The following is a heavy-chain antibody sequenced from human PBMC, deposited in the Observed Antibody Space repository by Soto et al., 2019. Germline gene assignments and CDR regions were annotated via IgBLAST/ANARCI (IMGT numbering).Heavy chain of an antibody. D-gene: IGHD1-26*01. Sequence: ASVKVSCKASGYTFTSYAMHWVRQAPGQRLEWMGWINAGNGNTKYSQKFQGRVTVTKDTSASTAYMELSSLRSEDTAVYYCARGGSLYWYFDLWGRGTLVTVS. V-gene: IGHV1-3*01. CDR2: INAGNGNT. J-gene: IGHJ2*01. CDR3: ARGGSLYWYFDL. CDR1: GYTFTSYA.